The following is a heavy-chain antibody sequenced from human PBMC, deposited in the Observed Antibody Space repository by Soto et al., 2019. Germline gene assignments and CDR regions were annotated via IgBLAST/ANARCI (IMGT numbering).Heavy chain of an antibody. Sequence: QVQLVQSGAEVKKPGASVKVSCKASGYTFTSHTIHWVRQAPGQRLEWMAWINVINDNRKYSQKFQGRVTISIDTSATTAYMELSSLRSEDTAVYYCARSSLTAVDYWGQGTLVTVSS. CDR2: INVINDNR. D-gene: IGHD5-18*01. CDR1: GYTFTSHT. CDR3: ARSSLTAVDY. V-gene: IGHV1-3*01. J-gene: IGHJ4*02.